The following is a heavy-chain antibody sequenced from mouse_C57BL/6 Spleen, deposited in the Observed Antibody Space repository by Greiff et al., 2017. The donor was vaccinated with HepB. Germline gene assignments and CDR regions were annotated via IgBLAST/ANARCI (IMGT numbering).Heavy chain of an antibody. V-gene: IGHV1-53*01. Sequence: QVQLKQPGTELVKPGASVKLSCKASGYTFTSYWMHWVKQRPGQGLEWIGNINPSNGGTNYNEKFKSKATLTVDKSSSTAYMQLSSLTSEDSAVYYCASGDYYGSSPHWYFDVWGTGTTVTVSS. CDR3: ASGDYYGSSPHWYFDV. CDR1: GYTFTSYW. D-gene: IGHD1-1*01. J-gene: IGHJ1*03. CDR2: INPSNGGT.